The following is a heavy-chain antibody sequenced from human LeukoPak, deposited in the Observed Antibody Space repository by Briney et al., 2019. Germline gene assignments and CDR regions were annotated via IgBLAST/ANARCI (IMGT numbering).Heavy chain of an antibody. CDR1: GYTFTSYD. D-gene: IGHD2-2*02. J-gene: IGHJ4*02. CDR2: MNPNSGNT. CDR3: ARSLIVVVPAAIGY. V-gene: IGHV1-8*01. Sequence: ASVKVSCKASGYTFTSYDINWVRQATGQGLEWMGWMNPNSGNTGYAQKFQGRVTMTRNTSISTAYMELGSLRSEDTAVYYCARSLIVVVPAAIGYWGQGTLVTVSS.